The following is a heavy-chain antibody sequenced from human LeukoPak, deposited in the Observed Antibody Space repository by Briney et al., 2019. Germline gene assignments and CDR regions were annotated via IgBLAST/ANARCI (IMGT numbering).Heavy chain of an antibody. CDR3: TRAFDP. J-gene: IGHJ5*02. Sequence: ASVKVSCKASGYKFTVYYIYWVRQAPGQGLEWMGAIFPSGGKTHYSQKFQGRLTLTRDTSTNTVYMELTGLRSDDTALYFCTRAFDPWGQGTLVTVSS. V-gene: IGHV1-46*01. CDR1: GYKFTVYY. CDR2: IFPSGGKT.